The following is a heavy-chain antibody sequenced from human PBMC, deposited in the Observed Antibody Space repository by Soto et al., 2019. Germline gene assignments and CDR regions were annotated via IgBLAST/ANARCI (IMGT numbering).Heavy chain of an antibody. D-gene: IGHD4-17*01. CDR2: IIASGTYS. J-gene: IGHJ3*01. Sequence: QLLESGGGLVQPGGSLRLSCAASGFTFSDYAMTWVRQAPGKGLEWVSGIIASGTYSKYADSVNGLVTISRDNAKNTLYLQMNGLRVEDTAVYFCAKDPNGDYIGAFDFWGQGTMVTVSS. V-gene: IGHV3-23*01. CDR1: GFTFSDYA. CDR3: AKDPNGDYIGAFDF.